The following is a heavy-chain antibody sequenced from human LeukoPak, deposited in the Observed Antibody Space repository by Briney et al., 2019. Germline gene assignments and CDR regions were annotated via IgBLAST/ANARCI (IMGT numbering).Heavy chain of an antibody. CDR1: GFTFSSYS. CDR3: AKDDGIAAALDY. V-gene: IGHV3-21*01. CDR2: ISTSSIYI. J-gene: IGHJ4*02. Sequence: GGSLRLSCAASGFTFSSYSMNWVRQAPGKGLEWVSSISTSSIYIYYADSVKGRFTISRDNSKTTLYLQMNSLRAEDTAVYYCAKDDGIAAALDYWGQGTLVTVSS. D-gene: IGHD6-13*01.